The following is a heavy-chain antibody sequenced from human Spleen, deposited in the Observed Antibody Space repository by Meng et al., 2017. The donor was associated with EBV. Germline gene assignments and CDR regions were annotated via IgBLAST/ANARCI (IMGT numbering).Heavy chain of an antibody. V-gene: IGHV1-18*01. CDR2: ISAYNGNT. CDR1: GYSFYKYG. J-gene: IGHJ5*02. D-gene: IGHD6-25*01. Sequence: QIQLVRSGTEVKKPGAAVKGSCKGSGYSFYKYGISWVRQAPGQGLEWMGWISAYNGNTNYAQNFQGRVNVTTDRSTTTAYMELSNLRSDDTAVYYCARGIAANWFDPWGQGTLVTVSS. CDR3: ARGIAANWFDP.